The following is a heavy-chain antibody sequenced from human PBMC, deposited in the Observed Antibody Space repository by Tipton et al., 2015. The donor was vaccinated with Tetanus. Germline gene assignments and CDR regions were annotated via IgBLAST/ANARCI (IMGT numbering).Heavy chain of an antibody. CDR1: GYTFSNYG. Sequence: QLVQSGAEVKRPGASVKVSCKASGYTFSNYGINWVRQAPGQGLEWMGWNSGYNGNTNYAQKLQGRATMTTDTSTNTAYMELRSLRSDDTAVYYCARLVRQWLVPEDYWGQGTLVTVSS. CDR2: NSGYNGNT. J-gene: IGHJ4*02. CDR3: ARLVRQWLVPEDY. V-gene: IGHV1-18*01. D-gene: IGHD6-19*01.